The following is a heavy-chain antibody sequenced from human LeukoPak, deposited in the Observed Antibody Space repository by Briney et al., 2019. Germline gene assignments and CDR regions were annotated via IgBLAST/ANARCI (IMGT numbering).Heavy chain of an antibody. V-gene: IGHV3-21*01. CDR3: ARGDLVVTLEGPIDC. Sequence: ELSLRLSCAVSGFTFSTYSMNWVRQAPGQGLDWVSSISSSSGDIYYADSVRGRVTTSRDNAKNSLYLQMKSLRAEDTAVYYCARGDLVVTLEGPIDCWGQGTLVTVSS. D-gene: IGHD2-21*02. J-gene: IGHJ4*02. CDR2: ISSSSGDI. CDR1: GFTFSTYS.